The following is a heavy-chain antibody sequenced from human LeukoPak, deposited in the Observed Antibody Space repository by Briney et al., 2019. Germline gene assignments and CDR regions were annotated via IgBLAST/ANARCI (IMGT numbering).Heavy chain of an antibody. V-gene: IGHV3-23*01. CDR3: AKADSGWSNAFDI. D-gene: IGHD6-19*01. CDR2: ISGSGDST. J-gene: IGHJ3*02. CDR1: GFTFTSSA. Sequence: GGSLRLSCAASGFTFTSSAMSWVRQAPGKGLEWVSAISGSGDSTYYADSVKGRFTISRDNSKNTLYLQMNSLRAEDTAVYYCAKADSGWSNAFDIWGQGTMVTVSS.